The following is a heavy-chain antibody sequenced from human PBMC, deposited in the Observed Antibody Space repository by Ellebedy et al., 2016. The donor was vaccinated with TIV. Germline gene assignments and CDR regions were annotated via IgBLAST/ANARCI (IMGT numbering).Heavy chain of an antibody. J-gene: IGHJ6*02. CDR3: ARLGTASVASYYYYGMDV. V-gene: IGHV5-51*01. CDR2: IYPGDSDT. CDR1: GYSFTSYW. D-gene: IGHD2-2*01. Sequence: GESLKISCKGSGYSFTSYWIGWVRQMPGKGLEWMGIIYPGDSDTRYSPSFQGQVTISADKSISTAYLQWSSLKASDTAMYYCARLGTASVASYYYYGMDVWGQGTTVTVSS.